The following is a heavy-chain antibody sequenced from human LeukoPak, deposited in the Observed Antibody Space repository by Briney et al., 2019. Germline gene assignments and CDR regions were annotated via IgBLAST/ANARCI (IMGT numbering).Heavy chain of an antibody. Sequence: SETLSLTCAVYGGSFSDYYWSWIRQPPGKGLEWIGEINHSGSTNYNPSLKSRVTISVDTSKNQFSLKLSSVTAADTAVYYCATRYCSSTSCYSPPWGQGTLVTVSS. CDR3: ATRYCSSTSCYSPP. CDR2: INHSGST. J-gene: IGHJ5*02. V-gene: IGHV4-34*01. CDR1: GGSFSDYY. D-gene: IGHD2-2*01.